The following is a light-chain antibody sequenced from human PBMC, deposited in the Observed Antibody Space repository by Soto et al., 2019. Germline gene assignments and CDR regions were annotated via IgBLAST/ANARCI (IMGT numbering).Light chain of an antibody. CDR3: KQYGGSPIT. CDR2: GAS. J-gene: IGKJ5*01. Sequence: DIVLTQSPGTLSLSPGERATLSCRASQSVSSGFLAWYQQXPGQAPRLLIYGASSRATGIPDRFSGSGSGTDLTLTISRLEPEDFAIYYCKQYGGSPITFGQGTRLEIK. CDR1: QSVSSGF. V-gene: IGKV3-20*01.